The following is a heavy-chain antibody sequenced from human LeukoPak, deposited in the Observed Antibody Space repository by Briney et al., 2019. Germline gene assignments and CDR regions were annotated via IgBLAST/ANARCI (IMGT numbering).Heavy chain of an antibody. CDR2: IKQDGSEK. J-gene: IGHJ4*02. Sequence: GGSLRLSCAASGFTFSSYWMSWVRQAPGKGLEWVANIKQDGSEKYYVDSVKGRFTISRDNAKNSLYLQMNSLRAEDTAVYYCARDVVDTAMPNFDYWGQGTLVTVSS. V-gene: IGHV3-7*01. D-gene: IGHD5-18*01. CDR1: GFTFSSYW. CDR3: ARDVVDTAMPNFDY.